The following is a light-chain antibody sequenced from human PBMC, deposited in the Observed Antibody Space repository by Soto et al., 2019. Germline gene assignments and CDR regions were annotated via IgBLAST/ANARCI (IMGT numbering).Light chain of an antibody. CDR2: GAS. J-gene: IGKJ4*01. V-gene: IGKV3-15*01. CDR3: QQYNDWPPA. Sequence: ETVMTQSPATLSLSPGERATLSCRASQSVSSKLVWYQQKPGQAPRFLIYGASTRATGIPARFRGSGSGTEFTLTIYSLQSEDFAVYYCQQYNDWPPAFGGGTKVEIK. CDR1: QSVSSK.